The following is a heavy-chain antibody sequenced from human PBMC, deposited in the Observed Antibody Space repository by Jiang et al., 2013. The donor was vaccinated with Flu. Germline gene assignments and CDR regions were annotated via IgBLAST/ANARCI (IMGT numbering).Heavy chain of an antibody. CDR1: GYTFTAYA. J-gene: IGHJ6*02. CDR3: AREMATVTPNGYYYYYGMDV. V-gene: IGHV1-3*01. Sequence: GAEVKKPGASVKVSCKASGYTFTAYAIHWVRQAPGQRLEWMGWINAGNGSTKYSPKFQGRVTITRDTSARTAYMELSSLRSEDTAVYHCAREMATVTPNGYYYYYGMDVWGQGTTVTVSS. D-gene: IGHD4-17*01. CDR2: INAGNGST.